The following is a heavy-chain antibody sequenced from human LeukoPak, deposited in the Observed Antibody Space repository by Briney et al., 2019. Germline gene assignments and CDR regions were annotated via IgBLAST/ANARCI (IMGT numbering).Heavy chain of an antibody. CDR2: SWYDGNNE. Sequence: GGSLRLSCAASGFTFSNYGMHWVRQAPGKGLEWVAISWYDGNNEYYADSVTGRFTISRDNSKNTLYLQMNSLRTEDTAVYFCAKDVGPYNTSPDSWGQGTLVTVSS. CDR1: GFTFSNYG. D-gene: IGHD5-24*01. CDR3: AKDVGPYNTSPDS. V-gene: IGHV3-30*02. J-gene: IGHJ4*02.